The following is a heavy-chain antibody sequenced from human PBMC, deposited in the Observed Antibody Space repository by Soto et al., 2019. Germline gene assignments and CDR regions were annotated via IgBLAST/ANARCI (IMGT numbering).Heavy chain of an antibody. D-gene: IGHD1-1*01. V-gene: IGHV3-53*01. CDR1: GFTVSSKY. J-gene: IGHJ4*02. Sequence: EVQLVESGGGLIQPGGSLRLSCAASGFTVSSKYMTWVRQAPGKGLEWVSVIYGGGTTYYADSVKGRFTISRDNSQNTLYSQKNRLRAEDTALYYCGQTTGRPGFGFRGQGTLVTRSP. CDR3: GQTTGRPGFGF. CDR2: IYGGGTT.